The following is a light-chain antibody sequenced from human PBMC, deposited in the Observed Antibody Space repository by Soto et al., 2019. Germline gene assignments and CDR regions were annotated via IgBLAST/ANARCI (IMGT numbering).Light chain of an antibody. CDR1: SSNIGSNY. CDR2: RNN. V-gene: IGLV1-47*01. J-gene: IGLJ1*01. CDR3: ATWDGSLSGGV. Sequence: SVLTQPPSASGTPGQRVTISCSGSSSNIGSNYVFWYQQLPGTAPKLLIYRNNQRPSGVPDRFSGSKSGTSASLAISGLRFEDEADYYCATWDGSLSGGVFGTGTK.